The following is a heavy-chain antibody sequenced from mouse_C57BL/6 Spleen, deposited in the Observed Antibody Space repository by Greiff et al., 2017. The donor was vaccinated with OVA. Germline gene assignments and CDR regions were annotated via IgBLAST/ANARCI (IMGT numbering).Heavy chain of an antibody. CDR2: ISSGGSYT. CDR1: GFTFSSYG. Sequence: DVKLVESGGDLVKPGGSLKLSCAASGFTFSSYGMSWVRQTPDKRLEWVATISSGGSYTYYPDSVKGRFTISRDNAKNTLYLQMSSLKSEDTAMYYCASPNYYGSSSWFAYWGQGTLVTVSA. D-gene: IGHD1-1*01. CDR3: ASPNYYGSSSWFAY. J-gene: IGHJ3*01. V-gene: IGHV5-6*02.